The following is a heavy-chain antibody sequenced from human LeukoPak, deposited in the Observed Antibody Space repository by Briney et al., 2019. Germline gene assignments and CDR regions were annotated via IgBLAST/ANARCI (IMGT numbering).Heavy chain of an antibody. CDR1: GFTFSDYY. CDR3: ARDRHINSWSNDRFDY. J-gene: IGHJ4*02. Sequence: GGSLRLSCAASGFTFSDYYMGWIRQAPGKGLEWVSYISSSGSTIYYADSVKGRFTISRDNAKNSLYLQMNSLRAEDTAIYYCARDRHINSWSNDRFDYWGQGALVTVSS. V-gene: IGHV3-11*04. CDR2: ISSSGSTI. D-gene: IGHD6-13*01.